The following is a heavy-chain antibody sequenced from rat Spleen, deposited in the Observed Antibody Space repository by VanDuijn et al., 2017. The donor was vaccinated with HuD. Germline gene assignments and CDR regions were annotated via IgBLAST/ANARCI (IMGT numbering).Heavy chain of an antibody. Sequence: EVQLVESGGGLMQPGRSLKLSCAASGFTFSNSGMAWVCQAPTKGLEWVATISFDGSHTYYRDSVQGRFTISRDNAKNTLYLQVDSLRSEDTATYYCTKDQGPGITPFAYWGQGTLVTVSS. V-gene: IGHV5-29*01. J-gene: IGHJ3*01. CDR1: GFTFSNSG. CDR3: TKDQGPGITPFAY. D-gene: IGHD1-4*01. CDR2: ISFDGSHT.